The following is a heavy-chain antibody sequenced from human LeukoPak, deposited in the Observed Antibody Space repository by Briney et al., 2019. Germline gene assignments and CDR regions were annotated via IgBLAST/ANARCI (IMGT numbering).Heavy chain of an antibody. CDR3: ARDGMVVTAMDSFDY. CDR1: GYTFTSYY. CDR2: INPSGGST. J-gene: IGHJ4*02. V-gene: IGHV1-46*01. D-gene: IGHD2-21*02. Sequence: GASAKVSCKASGYTFTSYYMHWVRQAPGQGLEWMGIINPSGGSTSYAQKFQGRVTMTRDTSTSTVYMELSSLRSEDTAVYYCARDGMVVTAMDSFDYWGQGTLVTVSS.